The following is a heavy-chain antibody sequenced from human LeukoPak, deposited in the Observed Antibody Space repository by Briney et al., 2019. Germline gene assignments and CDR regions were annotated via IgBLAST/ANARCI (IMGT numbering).Heavy chain of an antibody. J-gene: IGHJ4*02. D-gene: IGHD1-1*01. V-gene: IGHV4-59*08. Sequence: PSETLSLTCTVSGGFLSSYYWSWIRQPPGKGLEWIGYIYYSGSTKYNPSLKSRVTRSVDTSKNQFSLKLEAVTAADTAVYYFARRWYNYGRRDFDYWGQGTLVTVFS. CDR1: GGFLSSYY. CDR2: IYYSGST. CDR3: ARRWYNYGRRDFDY.